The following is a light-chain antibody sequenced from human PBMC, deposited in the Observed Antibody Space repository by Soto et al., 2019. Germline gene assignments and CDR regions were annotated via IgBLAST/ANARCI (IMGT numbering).Light chain of an antibody. CDR1: QSISRN. Sequence: DIQMTQSPSSLSASVGERVTITCRASQSISRNLKWYQEKPGKAPKLLMYAASSLQSGVPSRFSGSGSGTDFTLSISSLQPEDFATYYCQQSHSNPLTFGGGTKVEIK. CDR2: AAS. V-gene: IGKV1-39*01. J-gene: IGKJ4*01. CDR3: QQSHSNPLT.